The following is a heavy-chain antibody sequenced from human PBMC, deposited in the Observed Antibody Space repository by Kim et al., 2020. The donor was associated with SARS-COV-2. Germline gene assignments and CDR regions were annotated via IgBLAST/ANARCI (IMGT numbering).Heavy chain of an antibody. Sequence: SETLSLTCTVSGGSISSYYWSWIRQPRGKGLEWIGYIYYSGSTNYNPSLKSRVTISVDTSKNQFSLKLSSVTAADTAVYYCASLYGSGSYSTFDYWGQGTLVTVSS. J-gene: IGHJ4*02. CDR2: IYYSGST. CDR1: GGSISSYY. D-gene: IGHD3-10*01. V-gene: IGHV4-59*13. CDR3: ASLYGSGSYSTFDY.